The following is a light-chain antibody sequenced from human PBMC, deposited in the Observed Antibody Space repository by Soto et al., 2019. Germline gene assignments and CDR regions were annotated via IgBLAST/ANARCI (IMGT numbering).Light chain of an antibody. Sequence: DIPLTQSPSFLSASVGDRVTITCRASQGISSRLAWYQQKPEKAPKLLISAASTLQSGVPSRFSGSGSGTEFTLTISSLQPEDFATYYCQQVNDYPLTFGGGTKVEIK. J-gene: IGKJ4*01. CDR3: QQVNDYPLT. CDR2: AAS. CDR1: QGISSR. V-gene: IGKV1-9*01.